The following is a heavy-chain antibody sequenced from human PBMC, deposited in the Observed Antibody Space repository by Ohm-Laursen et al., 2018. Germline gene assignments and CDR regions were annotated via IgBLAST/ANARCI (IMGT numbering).Heavy chain of an antibody. J-gene: IGHJ6*02. D-gene: IGHD2-21*01. CDR2: ISYDESDE. CDR3: ANLLLGDGMGV. Sequence: SLRLSCAASGFTFSSYGMHWVRQAPGKGLEWVALISYDESDEYYADSVKGRFTISRDNSKNTLYLQMNSLRAEDTAVYYCANLLLGDGMGVWGQGTTVTVSS. V-gene: IGHV3-30*18. CDR1: GFTFSSYG.